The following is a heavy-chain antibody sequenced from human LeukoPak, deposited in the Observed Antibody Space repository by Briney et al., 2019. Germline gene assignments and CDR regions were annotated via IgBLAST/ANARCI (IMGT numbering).Heavy chain of an antibody. D-gene: IGHD5-24*01. CDR2: IIPILGIA. V-gene: IGHV1-69*04. CDR3: AARRGGGYYYGMDV. Sequence: GSSVKVSCKASGGTFSSYAISWVRQAPGQGLEWMGRIIPILGIANYAQKFQGRVTITADKSTSTAYMELSSLRSEDTAVYYCAARRGGGYYYGMDVWGQGTTVTVSS. J-gene: IGHJ6*02. CDR1: GGTFSSYA.